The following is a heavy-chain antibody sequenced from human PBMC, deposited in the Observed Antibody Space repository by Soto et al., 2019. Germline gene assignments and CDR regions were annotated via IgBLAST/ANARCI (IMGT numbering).Heavy chain of an antibody. CDR2: ISAYNGNT. CDR3: ARATGYSSSRYYYYYYMDV. V-gene: IGHV1-18*01. D-gene: IGHD6-13*01. CDR1: GYTFTSYG. J-gene: IGHJ6*03. Sequence: ASVKVSCKASGYTFTSYGISWVRQAPGQGLEWMGWISAYNGNTNYAQKLQGRVTMTTDTSTSTAYMELRSLRSDDTAVYYCARATGYSSSRYYYYYYMDVWGKGTTVTVSS.